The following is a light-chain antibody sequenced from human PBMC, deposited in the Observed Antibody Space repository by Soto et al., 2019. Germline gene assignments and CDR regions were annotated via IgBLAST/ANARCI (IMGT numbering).Light chain of an antibody. Sequence: DVHVTQSPSSLSASGGDRVTISCRTSQTIVTYLNWYQHKPGNAPKLLMFSASTLQSGVPSRFRGSGSGTEFTLTITSVQPDDFATYYCQQSYSTPITFGQGTRLEIK. CDR3: QQSYSTPIT. J-gene: IGKJ5*01. V-gene: IGKV1-39*01. CDR1: QTIVTY. CDR2: SAS.